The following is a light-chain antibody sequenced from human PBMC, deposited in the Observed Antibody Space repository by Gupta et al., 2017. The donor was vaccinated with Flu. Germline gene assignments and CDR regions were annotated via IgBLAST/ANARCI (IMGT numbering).Light chain of an antibody. CDR1: QGISSY. CDR2: AAS. V-gene: IGKV1-8*01. Sequence: AIRMTQSPSSFSASTGDRVTITCRASQGISSYLAWYQQKPGKAPKLLIYAASTLKSGVPSRFSGSGSGTDFTLTISCLQSEDFATYYCQHEDSYPLTFGGGTKVEIK. J-gene: IGKJ4*01. CDR3: QHEDSYPLT.